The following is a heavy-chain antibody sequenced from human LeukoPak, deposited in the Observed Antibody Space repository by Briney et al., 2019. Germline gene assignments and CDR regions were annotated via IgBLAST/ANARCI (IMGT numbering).Heavy chain of an antibody. D-gene: IGHD3-22*01. J-gene: IGHJ4*02. CDR3: ARGRSGYYSRGGELDY. Sequence: PSETLSLTCTVSGGSMSPYHRGWIRQPPGKGLEWTGYIYYSGSTNYNPSLKSRVTISVDTSKNQFSLELSSVTAAGTAVYYCARGRSGYYSRGGELDYWGQGTLVTVSS. CDR1: GGSMSPYH. CDR2: IYYSGST. V-gene: IGHV4-59*12.